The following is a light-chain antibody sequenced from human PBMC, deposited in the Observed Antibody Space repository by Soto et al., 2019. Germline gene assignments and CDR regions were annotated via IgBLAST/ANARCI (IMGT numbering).Light chain of an antibody. V-gene: IGKV3D-7*01. CDR1: QSIDSNY. CDR2: GAS. CDR3: QQYNNWTYT. J-gene: IGKJ5*01. Sequence: EIVVTQSPGTLSLSPGERATLSCRASQSIDSNYLSWYQQKPGQAPRLLMYGASSRATGIPDRFSGSGSGTDFTLTISSLKSEDFAVYYCQQYNNWTYTFGQGTRLEIK.